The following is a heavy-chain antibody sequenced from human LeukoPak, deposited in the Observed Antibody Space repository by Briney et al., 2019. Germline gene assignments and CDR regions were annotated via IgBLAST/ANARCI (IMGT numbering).Heavy chain of an antibody. CDR2: IYTSGST. Sequence: PSETLSLTCTVSGDPISSGSYHWRWIRQPAGKGLEWIGRIYTSGSTNYNPALKSRLTKSVDTSKNHFSLKLSSVSAADTAVYYCARGDGSYGPRLDYWGQGTLVTVSS. D-gene: IGHD3-10*01. CDR1: GDPISSGSYH. CDR3: ARGDGSYGPRLDY. V-gene: IGHV4-61*02. J-gene: IGHJ4*02.